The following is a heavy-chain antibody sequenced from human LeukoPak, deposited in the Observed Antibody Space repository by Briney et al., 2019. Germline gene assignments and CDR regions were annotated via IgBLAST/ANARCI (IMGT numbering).Heavy chain of an antibody. V-gene: IGHV1-46*01. CDR3: AREEHGVDQPFDP. D-gene: IGHD2-8*01. CDR1: GYTFTSYY. J-gene: IGHJ5*02. CDR2: INPSGGST. Sequence: ASVKVSCKASGYTFTSYYVHWVRQAPGRGLEWMGIINPSGGSTSYAQKFQGRVTMTRDMSTSTVYMELSSLRSEDTAVYYCAREEHGVDQPFDPWGQGTLVTVSS.